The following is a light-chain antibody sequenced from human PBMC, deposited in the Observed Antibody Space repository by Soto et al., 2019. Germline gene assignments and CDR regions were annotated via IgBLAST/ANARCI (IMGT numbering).Light chain of an antibody. CDR1: QRVSSN. Sequence: EIVMTQSPATLSLSPGDRATLACRASQRVSSNVAWYQQKPGQAPRLLIYGASTRATGVPARFSGSGSGAEFTLTISSLQSEDFAVYYCQQYNNWPPLTFGGGTKVEIK. J-gene: IGKJ4*01. CDR2: GAS. CDR3: QQYNNWPPLT. V-gene: IGKV3-15*01.